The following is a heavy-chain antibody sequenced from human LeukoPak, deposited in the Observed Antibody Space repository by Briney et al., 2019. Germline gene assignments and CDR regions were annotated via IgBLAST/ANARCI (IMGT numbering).Heavy chain of an antibody. J-gene: IGHJ5*02. D-gene: IGHD5/OR15-5a*01. Sequence: ASVKVSSEASVDASTDFYLNCVRPAPGRGGGWGGWINPHSRATHYAQRFRGRVTVEATITTAYMELNSLTSDDTAIYYCVTTSVTHTRDPWGQGTLVTVSS. CDR1: VDASTDFY. CDR3: VTTSVTHTRDP. V-gene: IGHV1-2*02. CDR2: INPHSRAT.